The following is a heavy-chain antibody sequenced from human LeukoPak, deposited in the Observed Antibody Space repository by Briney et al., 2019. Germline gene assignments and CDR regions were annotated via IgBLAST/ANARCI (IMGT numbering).Heavy chain of an antibody. V-gene: IGHV1-2*02. CDR3: ARDLGFYYDSSGYEAADVLYYFDY. CDR1: GYTFTCYY. Sequence: ASVKVSCKASGYTFTCYYMHWVRQAPGQGLEGMGWINPNSGGTNYAQKFQGRVTMTRATSISTAYMELSRLRSDDTAVYYCARDLGFYYDSSGYEAADVLYYFDYWGQGTLVTVSS. D-gene: IGHD3-22*01. J-gene: IGHJ4*02. CDR2: INPNSGGT.